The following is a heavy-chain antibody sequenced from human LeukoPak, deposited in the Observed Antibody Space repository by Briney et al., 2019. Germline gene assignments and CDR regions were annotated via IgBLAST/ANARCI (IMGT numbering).Heavy chain of an antibody. V-gene: IGHV4-59*01. CDR3: AKAHISVAGTLGY. Sequence: SETLSLTCTVSGGSINTYYWSWIRQPPGKGLEWVGYIYYTGSTNYNPSLKSRVTISVDTSKNQISLKLTSVTAADTAVYYCAKAHISVAGTLGYWGQGALVTVSS. CDR2: IYYTGST. J-gene: IGHJ4*02. D-gene: IGHD6-19*01. CDR1: GGSINTYY.